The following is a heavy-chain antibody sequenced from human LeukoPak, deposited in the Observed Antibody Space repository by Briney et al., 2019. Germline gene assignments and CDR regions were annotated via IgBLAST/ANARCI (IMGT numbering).Heavy chain of an antibody. Sequence: SETLSLTCTVSGGSISSYYWSWIRQPPGKGLEWIGYIYYSGSTNYNPSLKSRVTISVDTSKNQFSLKLSSVTAADTAVYYCARRRYYDSSGWGFDYWGQGTLVTVSS. CDR1: GGSISSYY. CDR2: IYYSGST. D-gene: IGHD3-22*01. J-gene: IGHJ4*02. CDR3: ARRRYYDSSGWGFDY. V-gene: IGHV4-59*08.